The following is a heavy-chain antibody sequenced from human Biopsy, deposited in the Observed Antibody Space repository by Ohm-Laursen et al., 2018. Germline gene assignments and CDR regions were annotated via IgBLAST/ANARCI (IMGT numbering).Heavy chain of an antibody. CDR3: ARGVTIFAELITRIDY. CDR1: EGTFSNYG. V-gene: IGHV1-69*06. J-gene: IGHJ4*02. Sequence: SVKVSCNAPEGTFSNYGVNWVRQAPGQGLEWLGGNIPILGTGNYAQKFQDRVTVAADTSTSTAYMELRSLRSDDTAVYYCARGVTIFAELITRIDYWGQGTLVTVSS. D-gene: IGHD3-3*01. CDR2: NIPILGTG.